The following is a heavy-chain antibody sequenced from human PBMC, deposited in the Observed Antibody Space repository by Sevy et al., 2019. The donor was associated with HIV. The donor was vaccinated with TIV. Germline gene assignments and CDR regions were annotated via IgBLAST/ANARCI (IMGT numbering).Heavy chain of an antibody. J-gene: IGHJ4*02. CDR3: ARAARIAAAGFDY. CDR2: ISSSSSYI. Sequence: GGYLRLSCAASGFTFSSYSMNWVRQAPGKGLEWVSSISSSSSYIYYADSVKGRFTISRDNAKNSLYLQMNSLRAEDTAVYYCARAARIAAAGFDYWGQGTLVTVSS. D-gene: IGHD6-13*01. V-gene: IGHV3-21*01. CDR1: GFTFSSYS.